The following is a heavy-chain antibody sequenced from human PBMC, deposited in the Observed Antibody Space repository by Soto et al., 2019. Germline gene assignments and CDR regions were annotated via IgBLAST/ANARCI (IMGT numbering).Heavy chain of an antibody. Sequence: QVQLVQSGAEVKKPGSSVKVSCKASGGTFSSYAISWVRQAPGQGLEWMGGIIPIFGTANYAQKFQGRVTIPADESTSTADMELSSLRSDDPAVYYCARAGDSSSVDYWGQGTLVTVSS. CDR2: IIPIFGTA. CDR3: ARAGDSSSVDY. CDR1: GGTFSSYA. V-gene: IGHV1-69*12. J-gene: IGHJ4*02. D-gene: IGHD6-6*01.